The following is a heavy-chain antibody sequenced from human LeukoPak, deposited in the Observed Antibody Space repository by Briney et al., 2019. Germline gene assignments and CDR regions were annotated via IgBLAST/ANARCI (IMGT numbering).Heavy chain of an antibody. CDR3: ARERAVAAWGNFDY. J-gene: IGHJ4*02. D-gene: IGHD6-19*01. CDR2: IYYSGST. Sequence: SETLSLTCTVSGGSISSSSYYWGWIRQPPGKGLEWIGSIYYSGSTYYNPSLKGRVTISVDTSKNQFSLKLSSVTAADTAVYYCARERAVAAWGNFDYWGQGTLVTVSS. CDR1: GGSISSSSYY. V-gene: IGHV4-39*07.